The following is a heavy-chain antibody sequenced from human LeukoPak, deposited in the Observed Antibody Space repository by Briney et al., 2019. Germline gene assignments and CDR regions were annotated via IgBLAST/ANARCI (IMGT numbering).Heavy chain of an antibody. CDR3: ARGRVDSCDY. V-gene: IGHV3-30-3*01. J-gene: IGHJ4*02. CDR1: GFTFSSYA. D-gene: IGHD2-15*01. CDR2: ISYDGSNK. Sequence: PGGSLRLSCAASGFTFSSYAMHWVRQAPGKGLEWVAVISYDGSNKYYADSVKGRFTISRDNSKNTLYLQMNSLRAEDTAVYYCARGRVDSCDYWGQGTLVTVSS.